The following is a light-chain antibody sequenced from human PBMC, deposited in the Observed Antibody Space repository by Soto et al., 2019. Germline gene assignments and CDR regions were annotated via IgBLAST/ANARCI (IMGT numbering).Light chain of an antibody. J-gene: IGLJ2*01. CDR2: DNN. V-gene: IGLV1-51*01. CDR1: SSNIGKNY. CDR3: GTWDSSLSVV. Sequence: QSVLTQPPSVSAAPGQKVTISCSGGSSNIGKNYVSWYQHFPGTTPKLLIFDNNKRPSGIPDRFSGSKSGTSATLGITGLQTGDEADYYCGTWDSSLSVVFGGGTKLTVL.